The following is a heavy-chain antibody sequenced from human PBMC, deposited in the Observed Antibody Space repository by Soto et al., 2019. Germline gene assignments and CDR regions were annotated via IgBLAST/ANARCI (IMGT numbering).Heavy chain of an antibody. CDR1: GFTFSNYG. CDR2: ISNDGSNK. Sequence: GGSLRLSCSASGFTFSNYGMHWVRQAPGKGLEWVAVISNDGSNKNHADSVKGRFTISRDNSRNTLYLQMNRLRADDTAVYYCAKGGRQWLVTCDFNYWGQGALITVGS. V-gene: IGHV3-30*18. J-gene: IGHJ4*02. D-gene: IGHD6-19*01. CDR3: AKGGRQWLVTCDFNY.